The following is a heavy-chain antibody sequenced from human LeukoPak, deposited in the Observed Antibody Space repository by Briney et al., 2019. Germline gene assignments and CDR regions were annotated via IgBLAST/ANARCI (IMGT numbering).Heavy chain of an antibody. CDR1: GYTFASYW. CDR2: IYPGDSDT. J-gene: IGHJ2*01. V-gene: IGHV5-51*01. D-gene: IGHD4-17*01. CDR3: VRLIGDSRYWYIDL. Sequence: GESLKISCRGSGYTFASYWVGWVRQVPGKDLEWMGIIYPGDSDTTYSPPFQGQITISADKSVSTAYLQWSSLKASDTAIYYCVRLIGDSRYWYIDLWGRGTLVTVSS.